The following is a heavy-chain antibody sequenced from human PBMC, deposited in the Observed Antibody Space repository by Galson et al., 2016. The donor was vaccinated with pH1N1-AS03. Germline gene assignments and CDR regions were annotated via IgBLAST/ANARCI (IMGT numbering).Heavy chain of an antibody. CDR3: AKDRNDYRLHYFSGSDV. CDR1: GFTFSSYA. Sequence: SLRLSCAASGFTFSSYAMIWVRQAPGKGLEWVSAISGSGGSTYYADSVKGRFTISRDNSKNTVDLQMNSLRAEDTAVYYCAKDRNDYRLHYFSGSDVWGQGTTVIVSS. CDR2: ISGSGGST. D-gene: IGHD1-1*01. J-gene: IGHJ6*02. V-gene: IGHV3-23*01.